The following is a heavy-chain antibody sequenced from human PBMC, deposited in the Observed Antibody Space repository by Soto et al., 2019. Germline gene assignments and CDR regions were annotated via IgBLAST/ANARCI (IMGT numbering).Heavy chain of an antibody. D-gene: IGHD6-25*01. Sequence: KPSETRSRTWSVSGVSITRYCWSGMRQAPGRGLEWIGYTYHRGSTNYSPSLKRRVAISLDTSENQFCLKVNSVTAADTDVYYCARIGGYHGPLDYWGQGTPVTVSS. CDR2: TYHRGST. J-gene: IGHJ4*02. CDR1: GVSITRYC. V-gene: IGHV4-59*01. CDR3: ARIGGYHGPLDY.